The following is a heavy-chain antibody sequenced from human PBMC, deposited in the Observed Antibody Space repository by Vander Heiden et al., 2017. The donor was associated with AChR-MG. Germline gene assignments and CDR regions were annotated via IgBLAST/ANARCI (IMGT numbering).Heavy chain of an antibody. CDR3: ARVTTEGYVDY. CDR2: ISYDGSNK. D-gene: IGHD4-17*01. J-gene: IGHJ4*02. CDR1: GFTCSSYG. Sequence: QVQLVESGGGVVQPGTSLRLSCAASGFTCSSYGMHWVRQAPGKGLEWVAVISYDGSNKYYADSVKGRFTISRDNSKNTLYLQMNSLRAEDTAVYYCARVTTEGYVDYWGQGTLVTVSS. V-gene: IGHV3-30*03.